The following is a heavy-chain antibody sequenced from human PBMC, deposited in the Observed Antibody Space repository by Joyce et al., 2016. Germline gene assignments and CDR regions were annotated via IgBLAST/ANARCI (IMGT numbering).Heavy chain of an antibody. CDR3: TRPGYAYGTDY. J-gene: IGHJ4*02. V-gene: IGHV5-51*01. Sequence: EVQLVQSGAEVKKPGQSLKFSCRASGYSFTNQWIGWVRQMPGKGLESVVMIYPGDSDIRYSPAFQGQVTISADKSINTAYLQWSSLKASDTATYFCTRPGYAYGTDYWGQGTLVTVSS. CDR2: IYPGDSDI. D-gene: IGHD5-18*01. CDR1: GYSFTNQW.